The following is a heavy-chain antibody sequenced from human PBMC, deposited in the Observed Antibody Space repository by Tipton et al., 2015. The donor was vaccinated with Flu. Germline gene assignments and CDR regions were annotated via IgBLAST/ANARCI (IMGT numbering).Heavy chain of an antibody. CDR3: ARAEIGDFDY. CDR2: IYHNGDI. CDR1: GYSISRGYY. V-gene: IGHV4-38-2*01. D-gene: IGHD2/OR15-2a*01. J-gene: IGHJ4*02. Sequence: TLSLTYAVSGYSISRGYYWGWIRQPPGKGLEWIGSIYHNGDIHFNPSPKSRVSISVDTSNNRFSLNLTSVTAADTAVYYCARAEIGDFDYWGQGTLVTVSS.